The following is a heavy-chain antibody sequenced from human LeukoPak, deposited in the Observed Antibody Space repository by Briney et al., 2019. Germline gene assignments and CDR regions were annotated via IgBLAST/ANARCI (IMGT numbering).Heavy chain of an antibody. V-gene: IGHV3-20*04. CDR3: ARLAEFVYSSSSRSYYYYYMDV. Sequence: GGSLRLSCAASGFTVSSNYMSWVRQAPGKGLEWVSGISWNGGTTGYADSVKGRFTISRDNAKNSLYLQMNSLRVEDTALYYCARLAEFVYSSSSRSYYYYYMDVWGKGTTVTVSS. CDR2: ISWNGGTT. D-gene: IGHD6-13*01. J-gene: IGHJ6*03. CDR1: GFTVSSNY.